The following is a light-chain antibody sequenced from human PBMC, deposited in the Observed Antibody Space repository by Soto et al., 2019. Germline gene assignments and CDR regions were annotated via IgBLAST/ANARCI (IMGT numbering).Light chain of an antibody. J-gene: IGLJ3*02. CDR3: AAWDDSLRGL. CDR2: RNY. V-gene: IGLV1-47*01. CDR1: RSNNGTNY. Sequence: QSVLPQPPSASGTPGQRVTISCSGSRSNNGTNYVSWFQQLPGTDSKLIIYRNYQRPSWVPDRFSGSKSGTSASLAISGLRSEDEAESDCAAWDDSLRGLFGGGTNFTVL.